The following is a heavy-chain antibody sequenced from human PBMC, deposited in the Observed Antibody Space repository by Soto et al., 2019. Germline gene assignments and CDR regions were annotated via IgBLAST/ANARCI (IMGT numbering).Heavy chain of an antibody. CDR1: GYTFTSYC. V-gene: IGHV1-18*04. CDR3: ARPMTTVTTGYYYYGMDV. Sequence: SVKVSCKASGYTFTSYCIGWVRQAPGQGLEWMGWISAYNGNTNYAQKLQGRVTMTTDTSTSTAYMELRSLRSDDTAVYYCARPMTTVTTGYYYYGMDVWGQGTTVTVSS. D-gene: IGHD4-4*01. CDR2: ISAYNGNT. J-gene: IGHJ6*02.